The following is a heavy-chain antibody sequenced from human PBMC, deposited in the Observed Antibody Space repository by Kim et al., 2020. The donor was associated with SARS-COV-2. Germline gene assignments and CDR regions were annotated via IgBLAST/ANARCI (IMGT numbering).Heavy chain of an antibody. J-gene: IGHJ6*02. CDR2: IDPSDYYT. V-gene: IGHV5-10-1*01. CDR3: AISEGYYGSGSYSPYYYGMDV. Sequence: GESLKISCKGSGYSFTSYWISWVRQMPGKGLEWMGRIDPSDYYTNYSPSFQGHVTISADKSISTAYLQWSSLKASDTAMYYCAISEGYYGSGSYSPYYYGMDVWGQGTTVTVSS. CDR1: GYSFTSYW. D-gene: IGHD3-10*01.